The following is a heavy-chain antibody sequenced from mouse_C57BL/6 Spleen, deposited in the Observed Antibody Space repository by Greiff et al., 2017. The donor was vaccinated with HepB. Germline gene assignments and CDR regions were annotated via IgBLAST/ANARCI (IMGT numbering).Heavy chain of an antibody. J-gene: IGHJ2*01. CDR2: INPYNGDT. Sequence: EVQLQQSGPELVKPGDSVKISCKASGYSFTGYFMNWVMQSHGKSLEWIGRINPYNGDTFYNQKFKGKATLTVDKSSSTAHMELRSLTSEDSAVYYCARSKSITWYFDYWGQGTTLTVSS. V-gene: IGHV1-20*01. CDR1: GYSFTGYF. CDR3: ARSKSITWYFDY.